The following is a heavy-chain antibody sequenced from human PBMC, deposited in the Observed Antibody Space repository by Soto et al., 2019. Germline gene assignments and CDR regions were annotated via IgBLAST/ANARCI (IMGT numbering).Heavy chain of an antibody. CDR2: INHSGST. CDR3: LRVQ. Sequence: KGLEWFGEINHSGSTTYNPSVKSRVTISVDTSKNQFSLKRSSVTAADTTVYYCLRVQ. J-gene: IGHJ1*01. V-gene: IGHV4-34*01.